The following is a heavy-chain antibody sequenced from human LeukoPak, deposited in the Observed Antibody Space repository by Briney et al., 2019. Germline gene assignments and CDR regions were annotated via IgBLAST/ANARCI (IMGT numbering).Heavy chain of an antibody. J-gene: IGHJ4*02. V-gene: IGHV4-59*12. Sequence: SETLSLTCTVSGTSINSYYWSWIRQPPGKGLEWIGYIFYSGTTNCNPSLKSRVTMSVDTSKNQFSLKLSSVTAADTAVYYCARDTSVGLDYWGQGTLVTVSS. CDR2: IFYSGTT. D-gene: IGHD4-23*01. CDR1: GTSINSYY. CDR3: ARDTSVGLDY.